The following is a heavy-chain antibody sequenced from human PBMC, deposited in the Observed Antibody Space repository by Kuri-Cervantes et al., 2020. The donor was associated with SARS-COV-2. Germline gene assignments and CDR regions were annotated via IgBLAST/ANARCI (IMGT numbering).Heavy chain of an antibody. D-gene: IGHD3-9*01. CDR3: AKESIDISEDAFDI. CDR1: RVTFDDYA. Sequence: LTCAASRVTFDDYAMHWVRQAPGKGLAWVSGISWNSGSIGYADSVKGRFTISRDNAKNSLYLQMNSLRAEDTALYYCAKESIDISEDAFDIWGQGTMVTVSS. CDR2: ISWNSGSI. J-gene: IGHJ3*02. V-gene: IGHV3-9*01.